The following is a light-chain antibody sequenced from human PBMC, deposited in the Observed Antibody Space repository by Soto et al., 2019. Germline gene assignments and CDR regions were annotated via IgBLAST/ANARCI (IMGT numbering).Light chain of an antibody. CDR1: SSDVGAYDY. CDR2: EVS. Sequence: QSVLTQAASVSGSPGQSITISCTGTSSDVGAYDYVTWYQQHPGKAPKLMIYEVSNRPSGVSNRFSGSKSGNTASLTISGLQAEDEADYYCSSYTSSSTPVVFGGGTKLTVL. J-gene: IGLJ2*01. CDR3: SSYTSSSTPVV. V-gene: IGLV2-14*01.